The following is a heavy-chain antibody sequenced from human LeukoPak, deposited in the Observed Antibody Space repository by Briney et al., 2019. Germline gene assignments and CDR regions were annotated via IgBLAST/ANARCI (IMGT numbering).Heavy chain of an antibody. CDR2: ISYDGRQN. Sequence: GGSLRLSCAASGFTFSTYAINWARQAPGKGLEWVAVISYDGRQNYYADSVKGRFTISRDNSKNTLYLQMNSLRDEDSAAYYCARVYLERLTAGYFDHWGQGTWVTVS. V-gene: IGHV3-30*04. J-gene: IGHJ4*02. D-gene: IGHD2-8*01. CDR1: GFTFSTYA. CDR3: ARVYLERLTAGYFDH.